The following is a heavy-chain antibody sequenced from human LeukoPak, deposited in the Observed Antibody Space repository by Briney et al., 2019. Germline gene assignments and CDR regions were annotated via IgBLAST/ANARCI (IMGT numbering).Heavy chain of an antibody. CDR1: GFTFSSYS. CDR3: ARFAWYYYYYMDV. V-gene: IGHV3-21*01. Sequence: PGGSLRLSCAASGFTFSSYSMNWVRQAPGKGLELVSSISSSSSYIYYADSVKGRFTISRDNAKNSLYLQMNSLRAEDTAVYYCARFAWYYYYYMDVWGKGTTVTVSS. J-gene: IGHJ6*03. CDR2: ISSSSSYI.